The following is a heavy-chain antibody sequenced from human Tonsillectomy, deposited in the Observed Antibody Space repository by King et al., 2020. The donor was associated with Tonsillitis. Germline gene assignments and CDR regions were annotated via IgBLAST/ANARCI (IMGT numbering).Heavy chain of an antibody. CDR2: ISETSSHI. CDR1: GSTFSTSN. J-gene: IGHJ4*02. CDR3: ATDTGRYNRSSAVVY. D-gene: IGHD6-6*01. Sequence: VQLVESGGGLVQPGGSLRLSCAASGSTFSTSNMNWVRQAPGKGLEWISYISETSSHIYYADSVQGRFTISRDNAKDSLFLQMNSLRDEDAAVYYCATDTGRYNRSSAVVYWGQGTLVTVSS. V-gene: IGHV3-48*02.